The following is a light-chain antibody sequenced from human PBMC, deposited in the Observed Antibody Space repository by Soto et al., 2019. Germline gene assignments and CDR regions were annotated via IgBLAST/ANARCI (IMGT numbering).Light chain of an antibody. CDR2: AAS. J-gene: IGKJ1*01. V-gene: IGKV1-39*01. Sequence: DIEMTQSPSSLSASVGDRVTITCRASQSISSYLNWYQQKPGNAPNLLIYAASTLQSGVPSRFSGYGSETDFTLTISNLQAEDFATYYCQQSYTTPRTFGQGTKVEVK. CDR3: QQSYTTPRT. CDR1: QSISSY.